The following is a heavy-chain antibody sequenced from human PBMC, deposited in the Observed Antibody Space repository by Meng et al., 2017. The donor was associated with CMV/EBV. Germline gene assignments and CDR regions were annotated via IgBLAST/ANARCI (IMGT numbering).Heavy chain of an antibody. D-gene: IGHD3-10*01. J-gene: IGHJ3*02. Sequence: GSLRLSCTVSGGSISNYYWSWIRQPPGKGLEWIGYIYYSGNTDYNPSLKSRVTISLDTSKNQFSLKLSSVTAADTAVYYCARGGSVFSIWGQGTMVTVSS. CDR2: IYYSGNT. CDR1: GGSISNYY. V-gene: IGHV4-59*12. CDR3: ARGGSVFSI.